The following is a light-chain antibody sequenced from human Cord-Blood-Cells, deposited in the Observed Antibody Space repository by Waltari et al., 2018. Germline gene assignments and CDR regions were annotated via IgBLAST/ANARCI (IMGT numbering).Light chain of an antibody. CDR2: WAS. CDR3: QQYYSTLPIT. V-gene: IGKV4-1*01. Sequence: DIVMTQSPDSLAVSLGESATINCKSSQSVLYSSNNKNYLAWYQQKPGQPPKLLIYWASTRESGVPDRFSGRGSGTDVTLTISSLQAEDVAVYYCQQYYSTLPITFGQGTRLEIK. CDR1: QSVLYSSNNKNY. J-gene: IGKJ5*01.